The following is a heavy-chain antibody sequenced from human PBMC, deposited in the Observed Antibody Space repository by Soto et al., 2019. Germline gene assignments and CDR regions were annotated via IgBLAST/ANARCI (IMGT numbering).Heavy chain of an antibody. CDR1: GFTFSSYS. CDR2: ISSSSSYI. J-gene: IGHJ6*03. D-gene: IGHD2-2*01. Sequence: SGGSLRLSCAASGFTFSSYSVNWVRQAPGKGLEWVSSISSSSSYIYYADSVKGRFTISRDNAKNSLYLQMNSLRAEDTAVYYCAREDIVVVPAAFDDYYYYYMDVWGKGTTVTVSS. V-gene: IGHV3-21*01. CDR3: AREDIVVVPAAFDDYYYYYMDV.